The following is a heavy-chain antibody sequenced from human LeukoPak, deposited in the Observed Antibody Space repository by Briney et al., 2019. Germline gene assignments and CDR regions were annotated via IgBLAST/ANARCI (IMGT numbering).Heavy chain of an antibody. Sequence: GGSLRLSCAASGFTFSSYAMSWVRQAPGKGLEWVSAISGSGGSTYYADSVKGRFTISRDNSKNTLYLQMNSLRAEDTAVYYCAKIPGYSSGPFYFDYWGQGTLVTVSS. CDR3: AKIPGYSSGPFYFDY. D-gene: IGHD6-19*01. J-gene: IGHJ4*02. V-gene: IGHV3-23*01. CDR2: ISGSGGST. CDR1: GFTFSSYA.